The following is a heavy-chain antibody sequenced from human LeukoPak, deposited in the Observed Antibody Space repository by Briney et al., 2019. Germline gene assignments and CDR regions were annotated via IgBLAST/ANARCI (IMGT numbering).Heavy chain of an antibody. J-gene: IGHJ3*02. CDR2: ISGSGGST. CDR1: GFTFSSYA. CDR3: ARSPDAFDI. Sequence: GSLRLSCSASGFTFSSYAMSWVRQAPGKGLEWVSAISGSGGSTYYADSVKGRFAISRDNSKNTLYLQMNSLRAEDTAVYYCARSPDAFDIWGQGTMVTVSS. V-gene: IGHV3-23*01.